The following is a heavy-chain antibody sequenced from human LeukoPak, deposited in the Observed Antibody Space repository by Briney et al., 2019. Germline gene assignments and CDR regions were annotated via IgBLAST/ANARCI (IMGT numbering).Heavy chain of an antibody. V-gene: IGHV3-9*01. CDR3: AKDSEYSYGSGAFDI. Sequence: GGSLRLSCAASGFTFDDYAMHWVRHAPGKGLEWVSGISWNSGSIGYADSVKGRFTISRDNAKNSLYLQMNSLRAEDTALYYCAKDSEYSYGSGAFDIWGQGTMVTVSS. CDR1: GFTFDDYA. D-gene: IGHD5-18*01. CDR2: ISWNSGSI. J-gene: IGHJ3*02.